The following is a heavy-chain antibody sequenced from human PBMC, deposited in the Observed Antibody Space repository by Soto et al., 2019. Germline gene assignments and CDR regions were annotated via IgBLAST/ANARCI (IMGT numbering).Heavy chain of an antibody. V-gene: IGHV1-69*02. CDR1: GGTFSSYT. Sequence: QVQLVQSGAEVKKPGSSVKVSCKASGGTFSSYTISWVRQAPGQGLEWMGRIIPILGIANYAQKFQGRVTSTADKATSTAYMELSRLRSEDTAVYYCARTYCSGGSCSGQTSYYDGMDVWGQGTTVTVSS. D-gene: IGHD2-15*01. CDR3: ARTYCSGGSCSGQTSYYDGMDV. CDR2: IIPILGIA. J-gene: IGHJ6*02.